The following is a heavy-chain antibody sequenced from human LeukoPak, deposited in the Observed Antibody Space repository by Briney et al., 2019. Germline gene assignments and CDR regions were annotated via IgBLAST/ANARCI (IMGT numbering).Heavy chain of an antibody. CDR3: ARVPRSYYYYYYMDV. Sequence: SETLSLTCTVSGGSISSYYWSWIRQPPGKGLEWIGYIYYSGSTNYNPSLKSRVTISADTSKNQFSLKLSSVTAADTAVYYCARVPRSYYYYYYMDVWGKGTTVTVSS. CDR2: IYYSGST. J-gene: IGHJ6*03. V-gene: IGHV4-59*01. CDR1: GGSISSYY.